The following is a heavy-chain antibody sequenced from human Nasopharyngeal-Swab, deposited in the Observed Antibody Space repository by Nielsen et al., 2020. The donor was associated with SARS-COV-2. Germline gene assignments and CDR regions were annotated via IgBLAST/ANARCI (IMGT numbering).Heavy chain of an antibody. V-gene: IGHV4-39*07. J-gene: IGHJ5*02. Sequence: SETLSLTCTVSGGSISSSSYYWGWIRQPPGKGLEWIGSIYYSGSTYYNPSLKSRVNISVDKSNNQVSLTLGSVTAADTAIYYCARGGGASGTAWFDPWGQGAQVIVSS. D-gene: IGHD6-13*01. CDR2: IYYSGST. CDR3: ARGGGASGTAWFDP. CDR1: GGSISSSSYY.